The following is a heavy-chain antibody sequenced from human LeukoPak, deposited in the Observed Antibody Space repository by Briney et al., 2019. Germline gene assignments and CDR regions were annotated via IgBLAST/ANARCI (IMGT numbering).Heavy chain of an antibody. CDR3: ARDVEYYDFWSGYFTPTAFDI. V-gene: IGHV3-48*01. Sequence: GGSLRLSCAASGFTFSSYSMNWVRQAPGKGLEWVSYISSSSSTIYYADSVKGRFTISRDNAKNSLYLRMNSLRAEDTAVYYCARDVEYYDFWSGYFTPTAFDIWGQGTMVTVSS. J-gene: IGHJ3*02. CDR2: ISSSSSTI. CDR1: GFTFSSYS. D-gene: IGHD3-3*01.